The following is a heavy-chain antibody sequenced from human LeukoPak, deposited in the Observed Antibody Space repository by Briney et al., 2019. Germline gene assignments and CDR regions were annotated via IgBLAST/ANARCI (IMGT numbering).Heavy chain of an antibody. J-gene: IGHJ4*02. CDR3: ARVGVGGSYDY. Sequence: GGSLRLSCTASGFTFSSYSMNWVRQAPGKGLEWVSSISSSSSYIYYADSVKGRFTISRDNAKNSLYLQMNSRRAEDTAVYYCARVGVGGSYDYWGQGTLVTVSS. D-gene: IGHD1-26*01. V-gene: IGHV3-21*01. CDR2: ISSSSSYI. CDR1: GFTFSSYS.